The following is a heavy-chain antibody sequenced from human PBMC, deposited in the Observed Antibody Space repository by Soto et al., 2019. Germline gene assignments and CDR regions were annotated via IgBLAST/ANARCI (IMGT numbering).Heavy chain of an antibody. CDR2: ISYDGSNK. CDR1: GFTFSSYA. V-gene: IGHV3-30-3*01. J-gene: IGHJ4*02. Sequence: PGGSLRLSCAASGFTFSSYAMHWVRQAPGKGLEWVAVISYDGSNKYYADSVKGRFTISRDNSKNTLYLQMNGLRAEDTAVYYCAREGAYCGGDCSIDYWGQGTLVTVSS. CDR3: AREGAYCGGDCSIDY. D-gene: IGHD2-21*02.